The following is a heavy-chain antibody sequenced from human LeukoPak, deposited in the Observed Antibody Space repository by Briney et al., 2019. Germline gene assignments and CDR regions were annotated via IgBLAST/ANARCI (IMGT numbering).Heavy chain of an antibody. D-gene: IGHD3-9*01. CDR1: GFTFSIYA. Sequence: GGSLRLSCAASGFTFSIYAMSWVRQAPGKGLEWVSAISGSGGSTYYADSVKGRFTISRDNSKNTLYLQMNSLRAEDTAVYYCAKAKRDILTGYSYYGMDVWGQGTTVTVSS. CDR2: ISGSGGST. CDR3: AKAKRDILTGYSYYGMDV. V-gene: IGHV3-23*01. J-gene: IGHJ6*02.